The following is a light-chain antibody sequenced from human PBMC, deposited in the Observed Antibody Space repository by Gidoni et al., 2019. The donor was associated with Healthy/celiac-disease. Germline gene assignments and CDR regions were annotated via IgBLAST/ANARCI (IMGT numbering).Light chain of an antibody. V-gene: IGKV3-11*01. J-gene: IGKJ5*01. CDR3: KQRRNWPIT. CDR2: DAS. Sequence: PATVSSSPGDRPSITSRQSKSVSSYLDWYQQKPGQAPRLLIDDASNRATGIPARFSGSGSGTDFTLTISRLEPEDFAVYYCKQRRNWPITFGQGTRLEIK. CDR1: KSVSSY.